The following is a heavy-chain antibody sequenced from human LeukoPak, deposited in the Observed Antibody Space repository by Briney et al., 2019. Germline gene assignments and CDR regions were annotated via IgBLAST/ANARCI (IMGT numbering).Heavy chain of an antibody. D-gene: IGHD3-10*01. J-gene: IGHJ4*02. CDR2: ISGSDSSM. V-gene: IGHV3-23*01. CDR1: GFTFSSYA. CDR3: AKVSLPSLWFGELNDY. Sequence: PGGSLRLSCAASGFTFSSYAMSWVRQPPGKGLEWVSSISGSDSSMYYADSVKGRFTISRDNSKNTLYLQMSSLRAEDTAVYFCAKVSLPSLWFGELNDYWGQGTLVTVSS.